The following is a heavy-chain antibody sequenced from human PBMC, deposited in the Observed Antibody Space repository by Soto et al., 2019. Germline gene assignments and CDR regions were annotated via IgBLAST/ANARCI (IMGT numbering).Heavy chain of an antibody. V-gene: IGHV4-30-4*01. J-gene: IGHJ6*02. CDR1: GGSISSGDYY. Sequence: TLSLTCTVSGGSISSGDYYWSWIRQPPGKGLEWIGYIYYSGSTYYNPSLKSRVTISVDTSKNQFSLKLSSVTAADTAVYYCARGGTGDYYGMDVWGQGTKVTVSS. CDR2: IYYSGST. CDR3: ARGGTGDYYGMDV.